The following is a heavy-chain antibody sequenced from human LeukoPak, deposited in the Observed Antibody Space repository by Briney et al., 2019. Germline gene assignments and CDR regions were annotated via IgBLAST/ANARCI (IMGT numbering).Heavy chain of an antibody. CDR1: GFTFSSYG. D-gene: IGHD6-6*01. V-gene: IGHV3-30*18. CDR3: AKESVLGYFDY. Sequence: GGSLRLSCAASGFTFSSYGMHWVRQAPGKGLEWVAVISYDGSNKYYADSVKGRFTITRDNSKNTLYLQMNSLRAEDTAVYYCAKESVLGYFDYWGQGTLVTVSS. CDR2: ISYDGSNK. J-gene: IGHJ4*02.